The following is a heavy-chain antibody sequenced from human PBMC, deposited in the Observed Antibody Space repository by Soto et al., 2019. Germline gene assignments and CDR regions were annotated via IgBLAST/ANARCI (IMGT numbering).Heavy chain of an antibody. CDR2: IYYSGST. D-gene: IGHD6-13*01. V-gene: IGHV4-31*03. CDR3: ARAAHYSSPFRWFDP. J-gene: IGHJ5*02. CDR1: GGSIRRSDCC. Sequence: PSETQSLTCSVSGGSIRRSDCCWSWVRQFPGKGLEWIGYIYYSGSTYYNPSLKSRVTISVDTSKNQFSLKLSSVTAADTAVYYCARAAHYSSPFRWFDPWGQGTLVTVSS.